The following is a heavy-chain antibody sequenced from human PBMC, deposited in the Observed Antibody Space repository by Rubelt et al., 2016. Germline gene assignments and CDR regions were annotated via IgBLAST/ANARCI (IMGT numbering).Heavy chain of an antibody. Sequence: LGWVGEINHSGSTNYNPSLKGRVTISVDTSKNQFSLKLSSVTAADTAVYYCARVNPPLYYDILTGYYAQRNWFDPWGQGTLVTVSS. CDR2: INHSGST. D-gene: IGHD3-9*01. CDR3: ARVNPPLYYDILTGYYAQRNWFDP. V-gene: IGHV4-34*01. J-gene: IGHJ5*02.